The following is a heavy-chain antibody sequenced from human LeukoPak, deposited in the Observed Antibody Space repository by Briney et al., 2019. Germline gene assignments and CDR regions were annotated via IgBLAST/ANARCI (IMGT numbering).Heavy chain of an antibody. V-gene: IGHV1-18*01. CDR3: ARDSGRYDFWSGYRPLYYFDY. Sequence: VSVKVSCKASGYTFTSYGISWVRQAPGQGLEWMGWISAYNGNTNYAQNLQGRVTMTTDTSTSTAYMELRSLRSDDTAVYYCARDSGRYDFWSGYRPLYYFDYWGQRTLVTVSS. D-gene: IGHD3-3*01. J-gene: IGHJ4*02. CDR1: GYTFTSYG. CDR2: ISAYNGNT.